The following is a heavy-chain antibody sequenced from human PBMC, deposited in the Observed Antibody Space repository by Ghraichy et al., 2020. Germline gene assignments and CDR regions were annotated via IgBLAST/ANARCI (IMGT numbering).Heavy chain of an antibody. CDR2: ISSSSSYI. Sequence: GGTLRLSCAASGFTFSSYSMNWVRQAPGKGLEWVSSISSSSSYIYYADSVKGRFTISRDNAKNSLYLQMNSRRAEDTAVYYCARESPVVAATTYYYYYYMDGWGKGTTVTVSS. CDR1: GFTFSSYS. CDR3: ARESPVVAATTYYYYYYMDG. J-gene: IGHJ6*03. V-gene: IGHV3-21*01. D-gene: IGHD2-15*01.